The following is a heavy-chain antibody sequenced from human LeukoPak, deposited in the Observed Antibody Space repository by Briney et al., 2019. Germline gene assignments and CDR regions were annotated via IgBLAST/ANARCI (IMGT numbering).Heavy chain of an antibody. V-gene: IGHV3-30-3*01. CDR1: GFTFSSYA. D-gene: IGHD3-22*01. CDR3: AIIGTHCYDSSGYNWFDP. J-gene: IGHJ5*02. CDR2: ISYDGSNK. Sequence: GRSLRLSCAASGFTFSSYAMHWVRQAPGKGLEWVAVISYDGSNKYYADSVKGRFTISRDNSKNTLYLQMNSLRAEDTAVYYCAIIGTHCYDSSGYNWFDPWGQGTLVTVSS.